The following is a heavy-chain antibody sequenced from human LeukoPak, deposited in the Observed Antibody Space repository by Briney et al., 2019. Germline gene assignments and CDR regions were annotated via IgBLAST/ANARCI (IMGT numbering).Heavy chain of an antibody. J-gene: IGHJ4*02. D-gene: IGHD3-22*01. CDR1: GYTFSSYA. CDR2: IIPIFGTA. Sequence: SVKVSCKASGYTFSSYAISWVRQAPGQGLEWMGGIIPIFGTANYAQKFQGRVTITADKSTSTAYMELSSLRSEDTAVYYCARDHAGSSGYRSPVLDYWGQGTLVTVSS. V-gene: IGHV1-69*06. CDR3: ARDHAGSSGYRSPVLDY.